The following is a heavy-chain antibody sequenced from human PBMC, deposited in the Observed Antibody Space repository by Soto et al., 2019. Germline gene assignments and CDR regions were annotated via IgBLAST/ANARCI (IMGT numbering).Heavy chain of an antibody. CDR3: ARVPPYYDFWSAPFDY. D-gene: IGHD3-3*01. CDR1: GYTFTSYG. V-gene: IGHV1-18*04. J-gene: IGHJ4*02. CDR2: IRTYNCNT. Sequence: QVQLVQSGAEVKKPGASVKVSCKASGYTFTSYGISWVRQAPGQGLEWMGWIRTYNCNTNYAQKLQGRVTMTTDTSTSTVYMELRSLKSDDTAVYYCARVPPYYDFWSAPFDYWGQGTLVTVSS.